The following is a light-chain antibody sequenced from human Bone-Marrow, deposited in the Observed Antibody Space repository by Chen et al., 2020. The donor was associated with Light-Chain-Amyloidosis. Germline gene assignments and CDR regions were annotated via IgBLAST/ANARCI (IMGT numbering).Light chain of an antibody. Sequence: SYELTQPPSVSVSPGQTASITCSGDDLPTKYAYWYQQKPGQAPVLVIHRYTERPSGISERFSGSSSGTTATLTISGVHAEDEADYHCQSADSSGTYEVIFGGGTKLTVL. CDR3: QSADSSGTYEVI. CDR1: DLPTKY. V-gene: IGLV3-25*03. CDR2: RYT. J-gene: IGLJ2*01.